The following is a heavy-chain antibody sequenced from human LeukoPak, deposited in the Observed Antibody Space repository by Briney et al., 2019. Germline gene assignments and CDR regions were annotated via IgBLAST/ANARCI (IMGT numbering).Heavy chain of an antibody. J-gene: IGHJ4*02. CDR2: IYYCGST. CDR1: GGSISSYY. D-gene: IGHD2-15*01. CDR3: ARGRYCSGGSCYWDY. Sequence: SETLSLTCTVSGGSISSYYWSWIRQPPGKGLEWIGYIYYCGSTNYNPSLKSRVTISVDTSKNQFSLKLSAGTAADTAVYYCARGRYCSGGSCYWDYWGQGTLVTVSS. V-gene: IGHV4-59*01.